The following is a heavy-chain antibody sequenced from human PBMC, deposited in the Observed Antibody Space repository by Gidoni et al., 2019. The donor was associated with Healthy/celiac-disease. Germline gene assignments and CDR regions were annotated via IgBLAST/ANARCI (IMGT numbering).Heavy chain of an antibody. CDR3: AREGDGYCSGGSCYWVY. J-gene: IGHJ4*02. D-gene: IGHD2-15*01. V-gene: IGHV4-61*02. Sequence: QVQLQESGPGLVKPSQTLSLTCPVSGGSISSGSYYWSWIRQPAGKGLEWIGRIYTSGSTNYNPSLKSRVTISVDTSKNQFSLKLSSVTAADTAVYYCAREGDGYCSGGSCYWVYWGQGTLVTVSS. CDR1: GGSISSGSYY. CDR2: IYTSGST.